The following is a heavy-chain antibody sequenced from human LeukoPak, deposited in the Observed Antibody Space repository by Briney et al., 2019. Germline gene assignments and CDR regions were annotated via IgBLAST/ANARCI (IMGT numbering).Heavy chain of an antibody. J-gene: IGHJ4*02. CDR2: IITILGMA. Sequence: SVKVSCKASGGTFSSYTISWVRQAPGQGLEWMGRIITILGMANYAQKFQGRVTITADKSTSTAYMELSSLRSEDTAVYYCARWDDSTAYDYWGQGTLVTVSS. V-gene: IGHV1-69*02. CDR1: GGTFSSYT. CDR3: ARWDDSTAYDY. D-gene: IGHD3-22*01.